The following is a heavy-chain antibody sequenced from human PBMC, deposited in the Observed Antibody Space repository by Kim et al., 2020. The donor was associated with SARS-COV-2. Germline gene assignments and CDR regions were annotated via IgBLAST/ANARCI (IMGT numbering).Heavy chain of an antibody. J-gene: IGHJ3*02. D-gene: IGHD3-10*01. Sequence: GGSLRLSCAASEFTFNNYWMHWVRQAPVKGLVWVSRINSDESSTTYADSVKGRFTISRDNAKNTLYLQMNSLRAEDTAVYYCARGGRGRDDAFDIWGQGTMVTVSS. CDR1: EFTFNNYW. CDR3: ARGGRGRDDAFDI. V-gene: IGHV3-74*03. CDR2: INSDESST.